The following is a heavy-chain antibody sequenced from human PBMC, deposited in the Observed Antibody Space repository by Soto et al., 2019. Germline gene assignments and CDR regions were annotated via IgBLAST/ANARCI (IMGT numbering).Heavy chain of an antibody. D-gene: IGHD3-3*01. CDR1: GFTFSSYA. CDR3: AKSNDFWSGYFYARAFDI. V-gene: IGHV3-23*01. CDR2: ISGSGGST. J-gene: IGHJ3*02. Sequence: GGSLRLSCAASGFTFSSYAMSWVRQAPGKGLEWVSAISGSGGSTYYADSMKGRFTISRDNSKNTLYLQMNSLRAEDTAVYYCAKSNDFWSGYFYARAFDIWGQGTMVTVSS.